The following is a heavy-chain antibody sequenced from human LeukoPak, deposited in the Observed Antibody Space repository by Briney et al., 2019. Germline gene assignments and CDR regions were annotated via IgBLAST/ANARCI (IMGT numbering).Heavy chain of an antibody. V-gene: IGHV3-21*01. D-gene: IGHD6-13*01. CDR1: GFTFSSYS. Sequence: GGSLRLSCAASGFTFSSYSMNWVRQAPGKGLEWVSSISSSSSYIYYADSVKGRFTISRDNAKSSLYLQMNSLRAEDTAVYSCARVTPSAAAGTDYWGQGTLVTVSS. CDR2: ISSSSSYI. CDR3: ARVTPSAAAGTDY. J-gene: IGHJ4*02.